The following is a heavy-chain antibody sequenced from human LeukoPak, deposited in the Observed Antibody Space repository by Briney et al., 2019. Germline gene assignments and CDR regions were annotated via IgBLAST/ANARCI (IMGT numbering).Heavy chain of an antibody. CDR2: IYYSGST. CDR3: ARASVSSGYLGNYFDY. CDR1: GGSISSGDYY. Sequence: PSQTLSLTCTVSGGSISSGDYYWSWIRQPPGKGLEWIGYIYYSGSTYYNPSLKSRVTISVDTSKNQFSLKLSSVTAADTAVYYCARASVSSGYLGNYFDYWGQGALVTVSS. D-gene: IGHD3-22*01. V-gene: IGHV4-30-4*01. J-gene: IGHJ4*02.